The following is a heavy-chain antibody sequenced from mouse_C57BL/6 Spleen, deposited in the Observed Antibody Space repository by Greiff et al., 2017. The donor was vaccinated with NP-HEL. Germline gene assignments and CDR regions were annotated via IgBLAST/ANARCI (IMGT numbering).Heavy chain of an antibody. CDR3: ARDYDFDSYYCAMDY. CDR2: IYPRSGTT. J-gene: IGHJ4*01. V-gene: IGHV1-81*01. Sequence: QVQLQQSGAELARPGASVKLSCTASGYTFTSYGISWVNQRTGQGLEWIGEIYPRSGTTYYTEKLKGKATPTADKSSSTGYMELRRLTPEDSAVYFSARDYDFDSYYCAMDYWGQGTSVTVSA. D-gene: IGHD2-4*01. CDR1: GYTFTSYG.